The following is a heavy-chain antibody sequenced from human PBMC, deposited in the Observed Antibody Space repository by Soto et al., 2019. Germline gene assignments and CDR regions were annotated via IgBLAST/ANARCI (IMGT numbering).Heavy chain of an antibody. CDR2: INPSGGST. V-gene: IGHV1-46*01. J-gene: IGHJ6*02. Sequence: GASVKVSCKASGYTFTSYYMHWVRQAPGQGLEWMGIINPSGGSTSHAQKFQGRVTMTRDTSTSTVYMELSSLRSEDTAVYYCARPGQYSGYDSVPLDGMDVWGQGTTVTVSS. D-gene: IGHD5-12*01. CDR3: ARPGQYSGYDSVPLDGMDV. CDR1: GYTFTSYY.